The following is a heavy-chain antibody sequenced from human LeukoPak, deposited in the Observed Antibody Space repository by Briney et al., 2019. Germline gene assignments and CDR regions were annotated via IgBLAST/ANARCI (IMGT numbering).Heavy chain of an antibody. J-gene: IGHJ4*02. CDR3: ARSQTYSSGWGVPYFDY. D-gene: IGHD6-19*01. CDR2: IYSGGTT. CDR1: GFTVSSNY. Sequence: GGSLRLSCAASGFTVSSNYMNWVRQAPGKGLEWVSVIYSGGTTYYADSVKGRFTISRDNSKNTLYLQMNSLRAEDTAVYYCARSQTYSSGWGVPYFDYWGQGTLVTVSS. V-gene: IGHV3-66*01.